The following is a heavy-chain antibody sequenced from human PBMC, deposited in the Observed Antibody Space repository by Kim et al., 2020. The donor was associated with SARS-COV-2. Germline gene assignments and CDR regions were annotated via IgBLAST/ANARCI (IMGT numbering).Heavy chain of an antibody. D-gene: IGHD3-10*01. CDR2: ISYDGSNK. CDR3: ARGDRGVIGDY. J-gene: IGHJ4*02. V-gene: IGHV3-30*04. Sequence: GGSLRLSCAASGFTFSSYAMHWVRQAPGKGLEWVAVISYDGSNKYYADSVKGRFTISRDNSKNTLYLQMNSLRAEDTAVYYCARGDRGVIGDYWGQGTLVTVSS. CDR1: GFTFSSYA.